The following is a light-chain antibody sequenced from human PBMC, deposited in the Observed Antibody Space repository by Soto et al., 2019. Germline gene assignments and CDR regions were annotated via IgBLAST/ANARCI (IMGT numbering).Light chain of an antibody. CDR1: QSVSSSY. V-gene: IGKV3-20*01. Sequence: EIVLTQSPGTLSLSPGERATLSCRASQSVSSSYLAWYQQKPGQAPSLLIYGASSRATGIPDRFSGSGSGTDFTLTISRLEPEDFAVYYCQHYGSSQYTFGQGTKLEIK. CDR3: QHYGSSQYT. J-gene: IGKJ2*01. CDR2: GAS.